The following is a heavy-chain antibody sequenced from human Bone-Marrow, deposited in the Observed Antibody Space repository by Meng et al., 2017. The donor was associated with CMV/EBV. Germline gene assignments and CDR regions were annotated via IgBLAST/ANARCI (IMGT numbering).Heavy chain of an antibody. CDR1: GGSISSSSYY. CDR3: AREGRYCSSTSCSTRFDP. V-gene: IGHV4-39*07. D-gene: IGHD2-2*01. Sequence: SETLSLTCTVSGGSISSSSYYWGWIRQPPGKGLEWIGSIYSSGSTYYNPSLKSRITISVDTSKNQFSLKLSSVTAADTAVYYCAREGRYCSSTSCSTRFDPWGQGTLVTVSS. J-gene: IGHJ5*02. CDR2: IYSSGST.